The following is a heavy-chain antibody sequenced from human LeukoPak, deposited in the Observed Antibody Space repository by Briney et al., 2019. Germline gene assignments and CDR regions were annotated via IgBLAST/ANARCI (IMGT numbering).Heavy chain of an antibody. CDR2: IYYSGST. CDR3: ARDPTQDTAM. CDR1: GYSISSGYY. V-gene: IGHV4-38-2*02. J-gene: IGHJ4*02. Sequence: SETLSLTCTVSGYSISSGYYWGWIRQPPGKGLEWIGSIYYSGSTYYNPSLKSRVTISVDTSKNQFSLKLSSVTAADTAVYYCARDPTQDTAMWGQEPWSPSPQ. D-gene: IGHD5-18*01.